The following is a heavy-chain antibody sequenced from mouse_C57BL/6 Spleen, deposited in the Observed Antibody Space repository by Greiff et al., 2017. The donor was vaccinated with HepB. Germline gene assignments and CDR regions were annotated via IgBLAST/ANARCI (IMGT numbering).Heavy chain of an antibody. D-gene: IGHD2-3*01. J-gene: IGHJ1*03. CDR2: INPSSGYT. CDR1: GYTFTSYW. Sequence: VQPQESGAELAKPGASVKLSCKASGYTFTSYWMHWVKQRPGQGLEWIGYINPSSGYTKYNQKFKDKATLTADKSSSTAYMQLSSLTYEDSAVYYCARCRGWLPLNFDVWGTGTTVTVSS. V-gene: IGHV1-7*01. CDR3: ARCRGWLPLNFDV.